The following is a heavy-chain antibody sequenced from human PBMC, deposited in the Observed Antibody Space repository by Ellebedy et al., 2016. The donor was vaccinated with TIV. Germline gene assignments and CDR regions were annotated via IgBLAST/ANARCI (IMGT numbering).Heavy chain of an antibody. CDR1: GFTFDDYG. V-gene: IGHV3-20*04. CDR3: ARRPAMRAFDY. J-gene: IGHJ4*02. D-gene: IGHD5-18*01. CDR2: INWNGGST. Sequence: ETLSLTCAASGFTFDDYGMSWVRQAPGKGLEWVSGINWNGGSTGYADSVKGRFTISRDNAKNSLYLQMNSLRAEDTAVYYCARRPAMRAFDYWGQGTLVTVSS.